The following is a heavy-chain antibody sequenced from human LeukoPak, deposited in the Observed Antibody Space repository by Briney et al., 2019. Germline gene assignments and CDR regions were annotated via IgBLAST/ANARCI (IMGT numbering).Heavy chain of an antibody. CDR2: IYSTGDST. D-gene: IGHD2-2*01. V-gene: IGHV3-23*01. CDR3: TTRPLESCSGNSCQGLDY. J-gene: IGHJ4*02. CDR1: GFTFSSYA. Sequence: GGSLRLSCAASGFTFSSYAMSWVRQAPGKGLEWVSAIYSTGDSTYYADSVKGRLTISRDNSKNTLYLQMNSVRAEDAAVYYCTTRPLESCSGNSCQGLDYWGQGTLVTVSS.